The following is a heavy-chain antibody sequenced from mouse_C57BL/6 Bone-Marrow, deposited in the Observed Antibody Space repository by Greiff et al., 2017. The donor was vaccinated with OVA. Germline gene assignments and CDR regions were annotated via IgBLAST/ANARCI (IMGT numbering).Heavy chain of an antibody. Sequence: VQVVESGPGLVAPSPSLSITCTVSGFSLTSYAISWVRQPPGQGLEWLGVIWTGGGTNYNSALKSRLSISKDNSKRQVFLKRSSLQADDAARYYCAGYYDETMDYWGQGTSVTVSS. J-gene: IGHJ4*01. CDR1: GFSLTSYA. D-gene: IGHD2-4*01. CDR2: IWTGGGT. V-gene: IGHV2-9-1*01. CDR3: AGYYDETMDY.